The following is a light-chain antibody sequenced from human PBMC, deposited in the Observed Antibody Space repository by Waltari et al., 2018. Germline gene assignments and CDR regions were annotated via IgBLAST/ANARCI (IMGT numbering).Light chain of an antibody. CDR2: RAS. CDR3: QQHGTLPAT. Sequence: EIVLTQSPGTASLSPGERVTLSCRASQSVGSSSLAWYQQKPGQAPRLVIYRASRRATGIPDGFSGSGSGTDFSLTISRLGPEDFAVYYCQQHGTLPATFGQGTKVEIK. J-gene: IGKJ1*01. V-gene: IGKV3-20*01. CDR1: QSVGSSS.